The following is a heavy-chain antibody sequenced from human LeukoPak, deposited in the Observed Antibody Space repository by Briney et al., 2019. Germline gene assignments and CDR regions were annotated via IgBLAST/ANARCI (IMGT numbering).Heavy chain of an antibody. V-gene: IGHV1-3*03. CDR3: ARAYYYYDSSGYYLNWFDP. D-gene: IGHD3-22*01. CDR1: GYTSTSYA. Sequence: ASVKVSCKASGYTSTSYAMHWVRQAPGQRLEWMGWINAGNGNTKYSQEFQGRVTITRDTSASTAYMELSSLRSEDMAVYYCARAYYYYDSSGYYLNWFDPWGQGTLVTVSS. CDR2: INAGNGNT. J-gene: IGHJ5*02.